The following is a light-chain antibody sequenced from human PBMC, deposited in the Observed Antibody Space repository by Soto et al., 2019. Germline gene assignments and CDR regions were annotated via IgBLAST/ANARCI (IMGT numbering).Light chain of an antibody. Sequence: DVQMTQSPSTLSASVGDRVTITCRASESISGWLAWYQQKPGKAPKLLIYKVSSLESGVPSRFSRSRSQTEFTLTTSSLQPDDFATDSCQQYKSQYTFGQGTKVDTK. V-gene: IGKV1-5*03. CDR1: ESISGW. CDR2: KVS. J-gene: IGKJ2*01. CDR3: QQYKSQYT.